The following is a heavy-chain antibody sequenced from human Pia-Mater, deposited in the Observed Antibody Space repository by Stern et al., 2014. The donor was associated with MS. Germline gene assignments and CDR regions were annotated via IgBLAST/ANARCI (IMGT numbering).Heavy chain of an antibody. V-gene: IGHV4-4*07. CDR3: ARGVAGSYYNKWFDP. CDR1: GGAMTTYY. J-gene: IGHJ5*02. D-gene: IGHD3-10*01. Sequence: QLVESGPGLVKPSETLSLTCTVSGGAMTTYYWTWIRQPAGKGLEWIGRVYTSGGTNYNPSLASRVTVSVDTSKTQFYLDLRSVTAADTAVYYCARGVAGSYYNKWFDPWGQGILVTVSS. CDR2: VYTSGGT.